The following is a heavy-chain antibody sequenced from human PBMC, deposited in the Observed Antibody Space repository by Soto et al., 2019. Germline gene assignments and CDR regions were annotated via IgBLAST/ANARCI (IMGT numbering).Heavy chain of an antibody. CDR3: ARDYSSYGPFDS. CDR2: ISSSSSTI. D-gene: IGHD5-18*01. CDR1: GFTSSSYS. Sequence: PGGSLRLSCAASGFTSSSYSMNWVRQAPGKGLEWVSYISSSSSTIYYADSVKGRFTISRDNAKNSLYLQMNSLRAEDTAVYYCARDYSSYGPFDSWGQGTLVTVS. V-gene: IGHV3-48*01. J-gene: IGHJ4*02.